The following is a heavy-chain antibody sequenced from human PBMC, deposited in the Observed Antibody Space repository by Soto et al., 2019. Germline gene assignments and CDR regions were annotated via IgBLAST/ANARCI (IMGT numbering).Heavy chain of an antibody. Sequence: QVQLVQSGAEVKKPGASVRISCKASGYTFTNYYIHWVRQVPGQGLEWMGLINPSNARTYHPQNLQGRVTVTRDTSTSTVYMELNSLRSEDTAEYYCGRGTGGCVPRCGVDVWGQGTTVIVSS. V-gene: IGHV1-46*03. CDR1: GYTFTNYY. D-gene: IGHD6-19*01. CDR3: GRGTGGCVPRCGVDV. J-gene: IGHJ6*02. CDR2: INPSNART.